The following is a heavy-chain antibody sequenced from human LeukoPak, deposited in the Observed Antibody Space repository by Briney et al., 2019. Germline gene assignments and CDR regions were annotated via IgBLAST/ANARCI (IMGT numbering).Heavy chain of an antibody. CDR2: ISGSGGST. V-gene: IGHV3-23*01. Sequence: LPGGSLRLSCAASGFTFSSYAMSWVRQAPGKGLEWVSAISGSGGSTYYADSVKGRFTISRDSSKNTLYLQMNSLRAEDTAVYYCAKVGGNSSSWYYYYYMDVWGKGTTVTVSS. D-gene: IGHD6-13*01. J-gene: IGHJ6*03. CDR3: AKVGGNSSSWYYYYYMDV. CDR1: GFTFSSYA.